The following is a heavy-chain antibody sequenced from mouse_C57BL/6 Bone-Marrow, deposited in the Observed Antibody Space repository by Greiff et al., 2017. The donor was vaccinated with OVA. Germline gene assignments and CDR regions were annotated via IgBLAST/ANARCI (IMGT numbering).Heavy chain of an antibody. Sequence: VQLQQSGPELVKPGASVKISCKASGYAFSSSWMNWVKQRPGKGLEWIGRIYPGDGDTNYNGKFKGKATLTVDKSSSTAYMQLSSLTSEDSAVYFCVCPFGGWALAYWGQGTLVTVSA. CDR3: VCPFGGWALAY. D-gene: IGHD1-1*02. J-gene: IGHJ3*01. V-gene: IGHV1-82*01. CDR1: GYAFSSSW. CDR2: IYPGDGDT.